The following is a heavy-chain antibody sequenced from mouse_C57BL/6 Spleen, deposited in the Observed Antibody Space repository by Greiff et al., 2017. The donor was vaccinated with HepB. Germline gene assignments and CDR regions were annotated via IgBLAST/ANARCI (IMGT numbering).Heavy chain of an antibody. J-gene: IGHJ4*01. D-gene: IGHD1-1*01. CDR3: ARHLITTVVRYAMDY. Sequence: EVKVVESGGGLVKPGGSLKLSCAASGFTFSSYTMSWVRQTPEKRLEWVATISGGGGNTYYPDSVKGRFTISRDNAKNSLYLQMSSLRSEDTALYYCARHLITTVVRYAMDYWGQGTSVTVSS. CDR1: GFTFSSYT. CDR2: ISGGGGNT. V-gene: IGHV5-9*01.